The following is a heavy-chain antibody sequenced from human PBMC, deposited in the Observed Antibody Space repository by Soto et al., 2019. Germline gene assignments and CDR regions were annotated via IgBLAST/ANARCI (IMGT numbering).Heavy chain of an antibody. CDR3: ATVATPDSDYYYSGMDV. CDR2: ISAYNGDT. J-gene: IGHJ6*02. Sequence: ASVKVSCKASGYIFISWVRQAPGQGLEWMGWISAYNGDTNYAQKFQGRVTMTTDTSTSTAYLELRSLTSDDTAVYFCATVATPDSDYYYSGMDVWGQGTTVTVSS. D-gene: IGHD3-22*01. V-gene: IGHV1-18*01. CDR1: GYIF.